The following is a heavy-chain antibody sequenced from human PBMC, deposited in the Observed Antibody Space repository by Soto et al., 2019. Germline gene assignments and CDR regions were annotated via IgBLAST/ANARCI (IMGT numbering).Heavy chain of an antibody. V-gene: IGHV3-33*01. Sequence: GGSLRLSCAASGFTFSSYGMHWVRQAPGKGLEWVAVIWYDGSNKYYADSVKGRFTISRDNSKNTLYLQMNSLRAEDTAVYYCARDLVIYDFWSGYPAPKLPYGMDVWGQGTTVTVSS. CDR2: IWYDGSNK. J-gene: IGHJ6*02. CDR3: ARDLVIYDFWSGYPAPKLPYGMDV. D-gene: IGHD3-3*01. CDR1: GFTFSSYG.